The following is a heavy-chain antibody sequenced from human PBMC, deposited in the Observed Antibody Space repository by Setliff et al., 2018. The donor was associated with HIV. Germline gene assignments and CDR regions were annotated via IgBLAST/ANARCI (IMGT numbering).Heavy chain of an antibody. CDR3: ARQLSNSFDY. J-gene: IGHJ4*02. Sequence: ASVKVSCKSSGYTFTDYFMHWVRQAPGQGLEWMGWISPDNASTRISQKFRGSVTMTRDRSINTAYMEFTGLTSDDTAVYYCARQLSNSFDYWGQGTLVTVSS. CDR2: ISPDNAST. CDR1: GYTFTDYF. V-gene: IGHV1-2*02. D-gene: IGHD1-1*01.